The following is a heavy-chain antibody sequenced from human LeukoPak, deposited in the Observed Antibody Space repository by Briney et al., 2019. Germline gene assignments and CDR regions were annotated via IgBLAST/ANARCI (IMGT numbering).Heavy chain of an antibody. V-gene: IGHV4-61*01. Sequence: SETLSLTCTVSGGSVSSGSYYWSWIRQPPGKGLEWIGYIYYSGSSNYNPSLKSRVTISVDTSKNQFSLKLSSVTAADTAVYYCARGGGGNRYGYWPDYWGQGTLVTVSS. CDR1: GGSVSSGSYY. J-gene: IGHJ4*02. CDR2: IYYSGSS. D-gene: IGHD5-18*01. CDR3: ARGGGGNRYGYWPDY.